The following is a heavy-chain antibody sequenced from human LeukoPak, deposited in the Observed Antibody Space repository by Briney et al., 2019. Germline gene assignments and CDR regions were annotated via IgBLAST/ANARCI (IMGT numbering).Heavy chain of an antibody. CDR3: AREINRFTPPPTRSFDQ. D-gene: IGHD2-15*01. Sequence: PSETLSLTCTVSGGSISSYYWTWIRQPAGKGLEWIGRIYSSENTNYNPSLKSRVTMSVDTSKNQFSLNLNSVTAADTAVYFCAREINRFTPPPTRSFDQWGRGILVTVSS. J-gene: IGHJ4*02. CDR2: IYSSENT. CDR1: GGSISSYY. V-gene: IGHV4-4*07.